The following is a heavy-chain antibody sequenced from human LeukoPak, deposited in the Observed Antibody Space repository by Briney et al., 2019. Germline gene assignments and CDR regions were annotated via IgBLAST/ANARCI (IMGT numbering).Heavy chain of an antibody. D-gene: IGHD3-16*02. V-gene: IGHV1-2*02. CDR2: VNPNSGGT. J-gene: IGHJ4*02. CDR3: ASNDPRPLLGELSSDY. Sequence: ASVKVSCKAFGYTFTGYYMHWVRQAPGQGLEWMGWVNPNSGGTNYAQKFQGRVTMTRDTSISTAYMELSSLRSEDTAVYYCASNDPRPLLGELSSDYWGQGTLVTVSS. CDR1: GYTFTGYY.